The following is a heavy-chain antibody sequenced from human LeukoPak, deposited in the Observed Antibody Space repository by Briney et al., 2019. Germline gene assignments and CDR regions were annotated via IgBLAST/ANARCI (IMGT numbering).Heavy chain of an antibody. CDR2: ITWGRDNL. CDR3: ARDSYGSGSYYRIDY. Sequence: GGSLRLSCAVSGFIFDDYAMHWVRQAPGKGLEWVSGITWGRDNLAYAASVKGRFTISRDNAKNSLYLQMNSLRAEDTAVYYCARDSYGSGSYYRIDYWGQGTLVTVSS. CDR1: GFIFDDYA. V-gene: IGHV3-9*01. D-gene: IGHD3-10*01. J-gene: IGHJ4*02.